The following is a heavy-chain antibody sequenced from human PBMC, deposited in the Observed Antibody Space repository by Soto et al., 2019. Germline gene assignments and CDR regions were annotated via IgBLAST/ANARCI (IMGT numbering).Heavy chain of an antibody. CDR2: ISSSSSTI. CDR1: GFTFSSYS. V-gene: IGHV3-48*01. Sequence: GGSLRLSCAASGFTFSSYSMNWVRQAPGKGLEWVSYISSSSSTIYYADFVKGRFTISRDNAKNSLYLQMNSLRAEDTAVYYCASQIPTTYYGDYVGWFDPWGQGTLVTVSS. CDR3: ASQIPTTYYGDYVGWFDP. J-gene: IGHJ5*02. D-gene: IGHD4-17*01.